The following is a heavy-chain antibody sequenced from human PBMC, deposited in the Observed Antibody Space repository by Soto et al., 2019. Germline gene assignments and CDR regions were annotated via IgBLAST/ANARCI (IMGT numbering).Heavy chain of an antibody. CDR3: ASGRYDFWSGYSTSDY. D-gene: IGHD3-3*01. Sequence: PSEILSLTCAVSGGSISSSNWWSWVRQPPGKGLEWIGEIYHSGSTNYNPSLKSRVTISVDKSKNQFSLKLSSVTAADTAVYYCASGRYDFWSGYSTSDYWGQGTLVTVSS. V-gene: IGHV4-4*02. CDR2: IYHSGST. J-gene: IGHJ4*02. CDR1: GGSISSSNW.